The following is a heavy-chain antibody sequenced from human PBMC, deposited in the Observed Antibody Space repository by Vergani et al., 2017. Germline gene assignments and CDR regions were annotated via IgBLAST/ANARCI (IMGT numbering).Heavy chain of an antibody. J-gene: IGHJ6*02. V-gene: IGHV1-24*01. CDR1: GYTLSELS. D-gene: IGHD3-10*01. Sequence: QVQLVQSGAEVKKPGASVKVSCKVSGYTLSELSMHWVRQAPGKGLEWMGGFDLENGETIYAQKSQGGVTRTEYTPTDTAYMELSSLRPEATAVYYCATVLTQRITRVRREKPYYYYGMDVWGQGTTVTVSS. CDR3: ATVLTQRITRVRREKPYYYYGMDV. CDR2: FDLENGET.